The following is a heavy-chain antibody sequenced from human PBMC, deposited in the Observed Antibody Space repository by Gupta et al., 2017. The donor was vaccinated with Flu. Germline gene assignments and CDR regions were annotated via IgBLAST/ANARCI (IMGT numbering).Heavy chain of an antibody. CDR1: GFTFNSYA. CDR2: ISGSGGST. Sequence: LESGGGLVQPGGSLRLSCAASGFTFNSYAMSWVRQAPGKGLEWVSAISGSGGSTYYADSVKGRFTISRDNSKNTLYLQMNSLRAEDTAVYYCAKDLHPPRRWLVSHYFDYWGQGTLVTVSS. V-gene: IGHV3-23*01. CDR3: AKDLHPPRRWLVSHYFDY. D-gene: IGHD6-19*01. J-gene: IGHJ4*02.